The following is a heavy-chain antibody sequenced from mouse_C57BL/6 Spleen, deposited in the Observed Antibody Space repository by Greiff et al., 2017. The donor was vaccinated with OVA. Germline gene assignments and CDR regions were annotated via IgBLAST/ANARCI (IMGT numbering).Heavy chain of an antibody. CDR3: ARSGYYDSSRYYDV. CDR2: IDPSDSYT. D-gene: IGHD1-1*01. CDR1: GYTFTSYW. J-gene: IGHJ1*03. V-gene: IGHV1-50*01. Sequence: QVQLQQPGAELVKPGASVKLSCKASGYTFTSYWMQWVKQRPGQGLEWIGEIDPSDSYTNYNQKFKGKATLTVDTSSSTAYMQLSSLTSEDSAVYYCARSGYYDSSRYYDVWGTGTTVTVSA.